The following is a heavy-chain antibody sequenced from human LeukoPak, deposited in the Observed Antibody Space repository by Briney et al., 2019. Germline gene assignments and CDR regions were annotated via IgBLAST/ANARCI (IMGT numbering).Heavy chain of an antibody. J-gene: IGHJ4*02. CDR3: ARDPTEQQLVLHYFDY. V-gene: IGHV3-33*01. CDR2: IWYDGSNK. CDR1: GFTFSSYG. D-gene: IGHD6-13*01. Sequence: GGSLRLSCAASGFTFSSYGMHWVRQAPGKGLEWVAVIWYDGSNKYYADSVKGRFTISRDNSKNTLYLQMNSLGAEDTAVYYCARDPTEQQLVLHYFDYWGQGTLVTVSS.